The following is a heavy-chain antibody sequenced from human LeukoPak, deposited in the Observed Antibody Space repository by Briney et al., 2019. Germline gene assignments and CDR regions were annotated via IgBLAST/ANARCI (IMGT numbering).Heavy chain of an antibody. V-gene: IGHV1-46*01. CDR1: GYTFTSYY. CDR3: AINYDILTGYCDY. J-gene: IGHJ4*02. CDR2: INPSGGST. D-gene: IGHD3-9*01. Sequence: ASVKVSCKASGYTFTSYYMHWVRQAPGQGLEWMGIINPSGGSTSYAQKFQGRVTMTRDTSTSTAYMELRSLRSDDTAVYYCAINYDILTGYCDYWGQGTLVTVSS.